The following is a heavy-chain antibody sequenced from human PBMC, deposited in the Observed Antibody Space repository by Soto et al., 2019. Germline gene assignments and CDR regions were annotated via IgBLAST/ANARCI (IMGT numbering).Heavy chain of an antibody. V-gene: IGHV4-31*03. D-gene: IGHD3-10*01. CDR3: LRYLRFRGFYGMDV. J-gene: IGHJ6*02. CDR2: IYYSGST. Sequence: QVQLQESGPGLVKPSQTLSLTCTVSGGSIRSGGYYWSWIRQHPGKGLEWIGYIYYSGSTYYNPSLKSRFTISVDTSKNQCSLKLISVTAADTAVYYCLRYLRFRGFYGMDVWGQGTTVTVSS. CDR1: GGSIRSGGYY.